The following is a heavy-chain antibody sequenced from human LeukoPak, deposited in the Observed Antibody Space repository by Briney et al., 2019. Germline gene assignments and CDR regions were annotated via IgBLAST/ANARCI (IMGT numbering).Heavy chain of an antibody. V-gene: IGHV3-73*01. CDR3: TRLSDSVDY. J-gene: IGHJ4*02. CDR1: GFTFSGSA. D-gene: IGHD2-15*01. Sequence: GGSLRLSCAASGFTFSGSAMHWVRQASGKGLEWVGRIRSKANSYATAYAASVKGRFTISRDDSKNTAYLQMNSLKTEDTAVYYCTRLSDSVDYWGRGTLVTVSS. CDR2: IRSKANSYAT.